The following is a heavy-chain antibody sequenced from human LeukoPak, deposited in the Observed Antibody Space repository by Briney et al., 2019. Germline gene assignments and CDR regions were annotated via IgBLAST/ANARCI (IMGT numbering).Heavy chain of an antibody. Sequence: GGSLRLSCAASGFTFSSYAMHWVRQAPGKGLEWVAVISYDGSNKYYADSVKGRFTISRDNSKNTLYLQMNSLRAEDTAVYYCAKDGRGAAIFYYYGMDVWGQGTTVTVSS. CDR1: GFTFSSYA. CDR2: ISYDGSNK. CDR3: AKDGRGAAIFYYYGMDV. D-gene: IGHD2-2*02. J-gene: IGHJ6*02. V-gene: IGHV3-30-3*02.